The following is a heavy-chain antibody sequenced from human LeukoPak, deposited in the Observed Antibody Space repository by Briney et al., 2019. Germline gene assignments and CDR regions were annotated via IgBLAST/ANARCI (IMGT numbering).Heavy chain of an antibody. D-gene: IGHD6-19*01. CDR3: ARGRAGIDR. CDR2: INYSENIDSDNT. J-gene: IGHJ5*02. V-gene: IGHV4-59*02. Sequence: IVSPTCTLAAPSVSIPYCSSIRLHPRKGMGCLGYINYSENIDSDNTNYSPSLTSRDTMSPDMSKNHCSRNLTSVTAADSAVYYCARGRAGIDRWGERTLVTASS. CDR1: APSVSIPY.